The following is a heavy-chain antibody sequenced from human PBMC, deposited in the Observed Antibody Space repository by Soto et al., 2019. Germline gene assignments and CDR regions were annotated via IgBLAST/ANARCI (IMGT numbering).Heavy chain of an antibody. V-gene: IGHV1-2*04. J-gene: IGHJ6*03. CDR1: GDSFTGYY. CDR3: ARESGGATATLDYYYFDVAV. CDR2: INPNSGVT. Sequence: QVQLVQSGTEVKKPGASVTVSCRASGDSFTGYYMHWVRQAPGQGLEWMGWINPNSGVTKYAQKFQGWVTMTRDTSMRTVYMELSRLRSDDTAVYYCARESGGATATLDYYYFDVAVWGTGTRVTVSS. D-gene: IGHD1-26*01.